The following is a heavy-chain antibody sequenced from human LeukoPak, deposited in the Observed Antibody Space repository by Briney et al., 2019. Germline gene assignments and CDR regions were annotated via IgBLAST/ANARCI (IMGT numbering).Heavy chain of an antibody. CDR1: GGSISSVSYY. Sequence: SETLSLTCTVSGGSISSVSYYWGWIRQSPGKGLEWIGSVHHNGSPYYNPSLKSRVTISVDTSKNHFSLTLRSVTAAGTAVYFCARPDYHSSASYYGPFDYWGQGSLVTVSS. CDR2: VHHNGSP. CDR3: ARPDYHSSASYYGPFDY. J-gene: IGHJ4*02. V-gene: IGHV4-39*02. D-gene: IGHD3-22*01.